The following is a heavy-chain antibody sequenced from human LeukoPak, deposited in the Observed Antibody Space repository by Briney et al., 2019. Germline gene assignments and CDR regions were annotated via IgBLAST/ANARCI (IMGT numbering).Heavy chain of an antibody. Sequence: GGSLRLSCVASGFTFSRYWMHWVRQAPGKGLVWVSRINSDGRSTNYADSVKGRFSISRDNAENTLYLQMNSLRAEDTAVYYCARRRDSGSLQHFDYWGQGTLVTVSS. V-gene: IGHV3-74*01. J-gene: IGHJ4*02. D-gene: IGHD1-26*01. CDR1: GFTFSRYW. CDR3: ARRRDSGSLQHFDY. CDR2: INSDGRST.